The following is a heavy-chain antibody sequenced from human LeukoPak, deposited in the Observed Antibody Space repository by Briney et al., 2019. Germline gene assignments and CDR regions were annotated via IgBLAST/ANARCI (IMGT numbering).Heavy chain of an antibody. CDR2: INPNSGGT. Sequence: ASVKVSCKASGYTFTSYDINWVRQAPGQGLEWMGWINPNSGGTNYAQKFQGRVTMTRDTSISTAYMELSRLRSDDTAVYYCARGTSWCSVGSCYLSSPTLDYWGQGTLVTVSS. CDR3: ARGTSWCSVGSCYLSSPTLDY. D-gene: IGHD2-15*01. J-gene: IGHJ4*02. CDR1: GYTFTSYD. V-gene: IGHV1-2*02.